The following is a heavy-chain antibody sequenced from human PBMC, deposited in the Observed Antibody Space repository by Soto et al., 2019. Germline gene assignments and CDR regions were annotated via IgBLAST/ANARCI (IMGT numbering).Heavy chain of an antibody. D-gene: IGHD6-6*01. Sequence: ASVKVSCKASGYSFSSYGITWVRQAPGQGLEWMGWISPYNDKTNYAQKLQGRVTMTTDTSTSTAYMELRSLRSDDTAVYYCARVGYSSSSEGDYWGQGTLVTVSS. V-gene: IGHV1-18*01. CDR2: ISPYNDKT. J-gene: IGHJ4*02. CDR3: ARVGYSSSSEGDY. CDR1: GYSFSSYG.